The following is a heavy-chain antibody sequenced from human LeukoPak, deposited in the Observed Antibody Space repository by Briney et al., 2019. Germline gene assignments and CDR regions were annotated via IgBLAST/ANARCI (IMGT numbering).Heavy chain of an antibody. CDR1: GGSIGSRGFY. Sequence: KPSEALSLTCKVSGGSIGSRGFYWRSFRQPPGKGLEWIGSIYYPGTTHYNPSLESRVTISVDTSKWQVFLTLRSVTATDTAVYYCGRHVSSGWDYFNGLDVWGQGTAVTVSS. V-gene: IGHV4-39*01. J-gene: IGHJ6*02. CDR3: GRHVSSGWDYFNGLDV. CDR2: IYYPGTT. D-gene: IGHD6-19*01.